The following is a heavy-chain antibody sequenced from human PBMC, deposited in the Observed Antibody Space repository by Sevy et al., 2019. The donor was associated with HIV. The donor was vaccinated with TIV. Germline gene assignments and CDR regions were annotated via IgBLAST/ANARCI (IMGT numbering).Heavy chain of an antibody. D-gene: IGHD2-2*01. CDR2: ISYSGRT. J-gene: IGHJ3*02. CDR3: ARANAYLTSDAFDI. Sequence: SETLSLTCTVSGGSISSLNYYWSWIRQHPGKGLEWIGYISYSGRTNDNPSLKSRITISVETSKNQFSLRLSSVTAAETAVYYCARANAYLTSDAFDIWGQGTMVTVSS. V-gene: IGHV4-31*03. CDR1: GGSISSLNYY.